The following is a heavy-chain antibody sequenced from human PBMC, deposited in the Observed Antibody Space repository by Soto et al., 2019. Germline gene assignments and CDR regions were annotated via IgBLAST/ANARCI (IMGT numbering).Heavy chain of an antibody. Sequence: ASVKVSCKASGYTFTGYYMHWVRQAPGQGLEWMGWINPNSGGTNYAQKFQGWVTMTRDTSISTAYMELSRLRSDDTAVYYCTVFYDSSGYYRDNAFDIWGQGTMVTVSS. CDR2: INPNSGGT. J-gene: IGHJ3*02. D-gene: IGHD3-22*01. V-gene: IGHV1-2*04. CDR1: GYTFTGYY. CDR3: TVFYDSSGYYRDNAFDI.